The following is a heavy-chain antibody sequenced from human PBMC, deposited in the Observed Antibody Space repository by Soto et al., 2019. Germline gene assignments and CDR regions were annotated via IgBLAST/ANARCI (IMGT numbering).Heavy chain of an antibody. CDR1: GFTFRNYN. D-gene: IGHD2-15*01. V-gene: IGHV3-48*01. CDR2: ISGASGTI. Sequence: EVQLVESGGGLVQPGGSLRLSCAASGFTFRNYNMNWVRQAPGKGLEWLSYISGASGTIYYADSMQGRFTISRDNAKNSLYLQMNSLRAEDTAMYYCARDCGYGYGIDGWGQGTTVTVSS. CDR3: ARDCGYGYGIDG. J-gene: IGHJ6*02.